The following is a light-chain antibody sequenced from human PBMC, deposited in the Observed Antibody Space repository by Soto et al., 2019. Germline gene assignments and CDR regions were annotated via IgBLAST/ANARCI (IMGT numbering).Light chain of an antibody. CDR1: QSISSSY. CDR3: QKYNSVLRA. V-gene: IGKV3-20*01. J-gene: IGKJ5*01. Sequence: VLTQSPGTLSLSPGERASLSCRASQSISSSYLAWYQKKPGQAPRLLIYGASSRAPGIPERFSGSGSGTDFTLTISRLEPEDFATYYCQKYNSVLRAFGQGTRLEIK. CDR2: GAS.